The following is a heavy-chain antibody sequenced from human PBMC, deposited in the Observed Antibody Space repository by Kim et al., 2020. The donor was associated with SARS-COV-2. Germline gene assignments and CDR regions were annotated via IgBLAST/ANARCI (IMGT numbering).Heavy chain of an antibody. J-gene: IGHJ4*02. CDR3: ARHFRGTSIRFLELCPLDS. V-gene: IGHV4-39*01. CDR2: VYYTGNT. CDR1: GGSISSSGYY. Sequence: SETLSLTCIVSGGSISSSGYYWDWIRQPPGKGLEWIGSVYYTGNTYYNPSLKSRVTISVDTSKNQFSLKLSSVTAADTAVYSCARHFRGTSIRFLELCPLDSWGQGILVTVSS. D-gene: IGHD3-3*01.